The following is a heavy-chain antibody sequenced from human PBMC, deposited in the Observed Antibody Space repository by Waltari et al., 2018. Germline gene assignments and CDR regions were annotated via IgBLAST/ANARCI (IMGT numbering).Heavy chain of an antibody. CDR2: ISGSGGSA. J-gene: IGHJ4*02. Sequence: EVQLLESGGGLVQPGGSLRLSCAASGFTFSSYAMSWVRQAPGRGLEWVSAISGSGGSAYYVDSGKGRFTISRDNSKNTLYLQMNSLRAEDTAVYYCAKDRRGRNDRGFDYWGQGTLVTVSS. V-gene: IGHV3-23*01. D-gene: IGHD3-22*01. CDR3: AKDRRGRNDRGFDY. CDR1: GFTFSSYA.